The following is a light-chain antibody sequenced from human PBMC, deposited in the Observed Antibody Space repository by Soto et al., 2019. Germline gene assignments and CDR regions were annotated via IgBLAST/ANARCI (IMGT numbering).Light chain of an antibody. Sequence: DIQLTQSPSTLSASVGDRVTITCRASQSVSSWLAWYQQKPGKAPNLLIYKASTLESGVPSRFSGSGSGTEFTLTISGLQPDDFATYYCQQYNRYSTFGGGTKVEIK. CDR1: QSVSSW. CDR2: KAS. V-gene: IGKV1-5*03. CDR3: QQYNRYST. J-gene: IGKJ4*01.